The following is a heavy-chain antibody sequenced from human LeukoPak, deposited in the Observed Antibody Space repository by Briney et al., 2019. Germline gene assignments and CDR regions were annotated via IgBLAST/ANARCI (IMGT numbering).Heavy chain of an antibody. CDR2: IYSSGST. D-gene: IGHD2-15*01. CDR3: ARHLPDSSVGLEY. J-gene: IGHJ4*02. Sequence: PSETLSLTCTVSGASIGSYFWSWIRQPPGKGLEGIGYIYSSGSTNYNPSLKRRVTISVDTSKKQFCLNVSSVTAADTAVYYYARHLPDSSVGLEYWGQGTLVTVSS. CDR1: GASIGSYF. V-gene: IGHV4-59*08.